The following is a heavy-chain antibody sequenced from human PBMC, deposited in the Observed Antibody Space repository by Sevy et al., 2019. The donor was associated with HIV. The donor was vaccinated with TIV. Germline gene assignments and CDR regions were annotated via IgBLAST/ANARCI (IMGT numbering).Heavy chain of an antibody. D-gene: IGHD3-22*01. CDR1: EFIVTDNY. V-gene: IGHV3-66*01. CDR3: ARDRYYDASGYYYYYYGLDV. Sequence: GGSLRLSCAASEFIVTDNYMSWVRQAPGKGLEWVSTIYSGGSTFYADSVKGRFTISRDNSKNTLYLHMNSLRAEDTAVYYCARDRYYDASGYYYYYYGLDVWGQGTTVTVSS. J-gene: IGHJ6*02. CDR2: IYSGGST.